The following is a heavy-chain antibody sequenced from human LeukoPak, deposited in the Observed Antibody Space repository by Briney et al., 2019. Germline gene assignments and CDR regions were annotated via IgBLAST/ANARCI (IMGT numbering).Heavy chain of an antibody. CDR1: GGSVSSGAYY. CDR3: ATKRNSGSYQLWFDP. CDR2: IYYSGST. J-gene: IGHJ5*02. Sequence: PSQTLSLTCTVSGGSVSSGAYYWTWIRQHPGKGLEWIGYIYYSGSTYYNPSLESRITISIDTSKNQFSLKLSSVTAADTAVYYCATKRNSGSYQLWFDPWGQGTLVTVSS. V-gene: IGHV4-31*03. D-gene: IGHD1-26*01.